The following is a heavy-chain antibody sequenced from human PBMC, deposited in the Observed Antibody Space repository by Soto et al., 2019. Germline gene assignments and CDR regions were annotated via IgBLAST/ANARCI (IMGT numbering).Heavy chain of an antibody. J-gene: IGHJ4*02. Sequence: QVQLQQWGAGLLKPSETLSLTCAVYGGSFSGYYWSWIRQPPGKGLEWIGEINHSGSTNYNPSLTGRVTISVDTSKNQFSLKLSSVTAADTAVYYCARVKGIVGATADYWGQGTLVTVSS. CDR3: ARVKGIVGATADY. D-gene: IGHD1-26*01. CDR1: GGSFSGYY. V-gene: IGHV4-34*01. CDR2: INHSGST.